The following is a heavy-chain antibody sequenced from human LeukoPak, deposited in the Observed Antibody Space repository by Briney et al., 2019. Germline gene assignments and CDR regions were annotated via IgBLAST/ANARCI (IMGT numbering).Heavy chain of an antibody. CDR2: ISWNSGSI. CDR1: GFTFDDYA. V-gene: IGHV3-9*01. CDR3: AKEGRINMVRGVSSVRGFDF. J-gene: IGHJ2*01. Sequence: GRSLRLSCAASGFTFDDYAMPWVRQAPGKGLEWVSGISWNSGSIGYADSVKGRFTISRDNAKNSLYLQMNSLRAEDTALYYCAKEGRINMVRGVSSVRGFDFWGRGTLVTVSS. D-gene: IGHD3-10*01.